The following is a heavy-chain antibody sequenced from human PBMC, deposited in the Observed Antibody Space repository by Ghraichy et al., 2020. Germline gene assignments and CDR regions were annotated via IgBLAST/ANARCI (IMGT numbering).Heavy chain of an antibody. J-gene: IGHJ4*02. CDR3: ARGLYGYCSGGSCYGGSGAYDY. D-gene: IGHD2-15*01. Sequence: ESLNISCAVYGGSFSGYYWSWIRQPPGKGLEWIGEINHSGSTNYNPSLKSRVTISVDTSKNQFSLKLSSVTAADTAVYYCARGLYGYCSGGSCYGGSGAYDYWGQGTLVTVSS. CDR1: GGSFSGYY. CDR2: INHSGST. V-gene: IGHV4-34*01.